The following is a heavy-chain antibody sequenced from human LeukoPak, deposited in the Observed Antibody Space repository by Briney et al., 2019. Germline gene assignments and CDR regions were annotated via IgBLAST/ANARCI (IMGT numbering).Heavy chain of an antibody. CDR3: ASRDKMTLFDY. D-gene: IGHD5-24*01. CDR1: GGSISSSSYY. CDR2: IYTSGGT. J-gene: IGHJ4*02. V-gene: IGHV4-61*02. Sequence: PSETLSLTCTVSGGSISSSSYYWSWIRQPAGKGLEWIGRIYTSGGTNYNPSLKSRVTMSVDTSKNQFSLKLSSVTAADTAVYYCASRDKMTLFDYWGQGTLVTVSS.